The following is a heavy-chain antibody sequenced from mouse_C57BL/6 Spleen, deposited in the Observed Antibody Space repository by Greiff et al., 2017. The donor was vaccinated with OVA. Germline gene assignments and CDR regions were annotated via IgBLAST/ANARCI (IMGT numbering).Heavy chain of an antibody. V-gene: IGHV5-4*01. J-gene: IGHJ2*01. CDR1: GFTFSSYA. CDR3: AREKLTGTLFDY. Sequence: EVKLVESGGGLVKPGGSLKLSCAASGFTFSSYAMSWVRQTPEKRLEWVATISDGGRYTYYPDNVKGRFTISRDNAKNNLYLQMSHLKSEDTAMYYCAREKLTGTLFDYWGQGTTLTVSS. CDR2: ISDGGRYT. D-gene: IGHD4-1*01.